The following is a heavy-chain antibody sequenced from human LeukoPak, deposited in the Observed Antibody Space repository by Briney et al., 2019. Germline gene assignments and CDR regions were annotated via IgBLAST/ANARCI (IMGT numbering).Heavy chain of an antibody. V-gene: IGHV4-39*01. CDR1: GRSISRSSYY. CDR3: ARHAGYDFWSGYYRPYYFDY. Sequence: AETLSLTCTLSGRSISRSSYYWGWIRLPPGKGLEWFGSIYYSESTYYNPSLKSRVTISVDTSKNQFSLKLSSVTAADTAVYYCARHAGYDFWSGYYRPYYFDYWGQGTLVTVSS. D-gene: IGHD3-3*01. J-gene: IGHJ4*02. CDR2: IYYSEST.